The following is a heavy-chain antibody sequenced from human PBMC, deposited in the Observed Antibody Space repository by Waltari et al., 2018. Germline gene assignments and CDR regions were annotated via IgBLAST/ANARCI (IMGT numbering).Heavy chain of an antibody. V-gene: IGHV1-3*01. J-gene: IGHJ4*02. CDR2: INAGNGNT. D-gene: IGHD2-2*01. CDR1: GYTFTSYA. CDR3: ARDNDIVVVPAATNFDY. Sequence: QVQLVQSGAEVKKPGASVKVSCKASGYTFTSYAMHWVRQAPGKRLEWMGWINAGNGNTKYSQKCQGRVTITRDTSASTAYMELSSLRSEDTAVYYCARDNDIVVVPAATNFDYWGQGTLVTVSS.